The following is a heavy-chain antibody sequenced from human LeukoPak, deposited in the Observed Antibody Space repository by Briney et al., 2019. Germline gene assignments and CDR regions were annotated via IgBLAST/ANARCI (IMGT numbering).Heavy chain of an antibody. J-gene: IGHJ6*03. D-gene: IGHD5-18*01. CDR1: GGSFSGYY. Sequence: PSETLSLTCAVYGGSFSGYYWSWIRQPPGKGLEWMGEINHSGSTNYNPSLKSRVTISVDTSKNQFSLKLSSVTAADTAVYYCARGERGYRYYYYYMDVWGKGTTVTVSS. V-gene: IGHV4-34*01. CDR2: INHSGST. CDR3: ARGERGYRYYYYYMDV.